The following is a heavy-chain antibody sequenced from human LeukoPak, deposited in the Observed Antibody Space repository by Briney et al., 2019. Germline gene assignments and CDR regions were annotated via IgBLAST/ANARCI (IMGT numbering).Heavy chain of an antibody. D-gene: IGHD6-6*01. V-gene: IGHV4-59*01. CDR3: AKPGSSRGIAGRRPTKYYFDY. CDR2: VYYTGST. Sequence: PSETLSLTCTVSGGSISSYYWSWVRQPPGKGLEWIGFVYYTGSTNYSPSLKSRVTISVDTSKNQFSLKLRSVTAADTAVYYCAKPGSSRGIAGRRPTKYYFDYWGQGTLVTVSS. J-gene: IGHJ4*02. CDR1: GGSISSYY.